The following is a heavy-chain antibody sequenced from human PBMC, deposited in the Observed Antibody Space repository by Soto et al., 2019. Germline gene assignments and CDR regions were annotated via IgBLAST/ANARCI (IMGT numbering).Heavy chain of an antibody. V-gene: IGHV4-59*08. CDR1: DDSSSNYK. J-gene: IGHJ6*02. Sequence: QVQLQESGPGLVKPSETLSLTCTVSDDSSSNYKWSWIRQPPGRRLEWIGYIDSNGGTSYNPSLQSRGTISIDTSTKQCFLKLSSVPAADAAVYYCVRQGFGRLHGLVDVWGQGTTVTVSS. D-gene: IGHD3-10*01. CDR2: IDSNGGT. CDR3: VRQGFGRLHGLVDV.